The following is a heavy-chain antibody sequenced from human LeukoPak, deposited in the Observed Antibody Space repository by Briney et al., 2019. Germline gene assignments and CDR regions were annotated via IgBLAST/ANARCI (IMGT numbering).Heavy chain of an antibody. Sequence: PGGSLRLSCAASGFIFNNYWMHWVRQAPGKGLVWVSRINSDGSSRNYADSVKGRFTIPRDNAKNTLYLHMNSLRAEDTAVYYCASASSHRIAAGGDYWGQGTLVTVSS. V-gene: IGHV3-74*01. J-gene: IGHJ4*02. CDR1: GFIFNNYW. D-gene: IGHD6-13*01. CDR2: INSDGSSR. CDR3: ASASSHRIAAGGDY.